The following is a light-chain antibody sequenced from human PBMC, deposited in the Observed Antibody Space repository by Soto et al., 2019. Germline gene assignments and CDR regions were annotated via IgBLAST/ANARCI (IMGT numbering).Light chain of an antibody. CDR1: DIGSKS. J-gene: IGLJ3*02. Sequence: SYELTQPPSVSVAPGQTAMITCGGNDIGSKSVHWYQQRPGQAPVLVVYDDRDRPSGIHERFSGSNSGSTATLTISRVEAGDDADYYCQVWDRNNNHVLFGGGTKLTGL. CDR3: QVWDRNNNHVL. V-gene: IGLV3-21*02. CDR2: DDR.